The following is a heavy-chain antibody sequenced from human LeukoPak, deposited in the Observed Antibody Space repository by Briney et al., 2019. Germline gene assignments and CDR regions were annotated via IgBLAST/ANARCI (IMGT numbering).Heavy chain of an antibody. D-gene: IGHD3-22*01. V-gene: IGHV4-34*01. J-gene: IGHJ4*02. Sequence: SETLSLTCAVYGGSFSGYYWSWIRQPPGKGLEWIGEINHSGSTNYNPSLKSRVTISVDTSKNQFSLKLSSVTAADTAVYYCATSLMEGDYSYDSSGYYNFDYWGQGTLVPVPS. CDR3: ATSLMEGDYSYDSSGYYNFDY. CDR2: INHSGST. CDR1: GGSFSGYY.